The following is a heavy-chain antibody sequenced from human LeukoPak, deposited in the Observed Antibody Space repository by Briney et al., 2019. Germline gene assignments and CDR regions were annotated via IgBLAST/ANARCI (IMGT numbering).Heavy chain of an antibody. CDR3: ARSRFLEWLFFDY. J-gene: IGHJ4*02. D-gene: IGHD3-3*01. Sequence: GGSLRLSCAASGFTFSSYWMHWVRQAPGKGLVWVSRINSDGSSTSYADSVKGRFTISRDNAKNTLYLQMNSLRAEDTAVYYCARSRFLEWLFFDYWGQGTLVTVSS. CDR1: GFTFSSYW. CDR2: INSDGSST. V-gene: IGHV3-74*01.